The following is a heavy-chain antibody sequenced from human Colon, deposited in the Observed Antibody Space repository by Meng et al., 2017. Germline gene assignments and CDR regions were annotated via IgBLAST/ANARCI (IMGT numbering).Heavy chain of an antibody. CDR1: GFTFSSYW. CDR2: INSDGSSI. D-gene: IGHD3-10*01. CDR3: ARDRYYGSGSYYPFDY. V-gene: IGHV3-74*01. J-gene: IGHJ4*02. Sequence: GESLKISCAASGFTFSSYWMHWVRQAPGKGLVWVSRINSDGSSISYADSVKGRFTIPRDNAKNTLYLQMNSLRAEDTAVYYCARDRYYGSGSYYPFDYWGQGTRVT.